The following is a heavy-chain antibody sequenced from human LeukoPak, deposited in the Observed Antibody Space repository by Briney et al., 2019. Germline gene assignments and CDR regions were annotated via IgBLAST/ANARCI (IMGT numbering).Heavy chain of an antibody. Sequence: GGSLRLSCVASGFVLSDHSMDWVRQAPGKGLEWVGRCRDKADRSITTYAASLKGRFTISRDDSRNSLYLQMSSLKIEDTAVYYCARDRRGSYDYWGQGTLVTVSS. D-gene: IGHD1-26*01. CDR1: GFVLSDHS. CDR2: CRDKADRSIT. CDR3: ARDRRGSYDY. V-gene: IGHV3-72*01. J-gene: IGHJ4*02.